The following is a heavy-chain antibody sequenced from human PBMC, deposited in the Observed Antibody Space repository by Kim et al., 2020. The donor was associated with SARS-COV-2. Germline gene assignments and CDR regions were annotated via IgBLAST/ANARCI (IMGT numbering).Heavy chain of an antibody. V-gene: IGHV1-18*01. CDR1: GYTFSSYA. CDR2: ISDYNANT. D-gene: IGHD6-19*01. CDR3: PRVRSSGWYEPLDF. Sequence: ASVKVSCKASGYTFSSYAISWVRQAPGQGPEWMGWISDYNANTNYAQKLQGRVTMTTDTSTSTAYMELRSLRSDDTAVYYCPRVRSSGWYEPLDFWGQG. J-gene: IGHJ4*02.